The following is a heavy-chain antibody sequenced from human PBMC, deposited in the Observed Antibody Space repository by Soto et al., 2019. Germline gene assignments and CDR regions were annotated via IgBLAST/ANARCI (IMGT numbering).Heavy chain of an antibody. CDR3: ATDTYCPATCYRGHGN. V-gene: IGHV3-7*03. D-gene: IGHD2-8*02. CDR1: GFTFSSYW. J-gene: IGHJ4*02. Sequence: EVQLVESGGDLVQPGGSLRLSCSASGFTFSSYWMSWVRPSPWMGLEWVASMNQHGSDIQYVDSVRGRFTISRDNARNLLYRQMNNLRVEDTAIYYCATDTYCPATCYRGHGNWGQGTLVTVSS. CDR2: MNQHGSDI.